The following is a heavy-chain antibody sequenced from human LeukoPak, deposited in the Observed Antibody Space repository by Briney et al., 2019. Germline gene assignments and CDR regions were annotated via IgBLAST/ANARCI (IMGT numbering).Heavy chain of an antibody. CDR1: GSTFTFHY. Sequence: ASVKVSCTASGSTFTFHYMHWVRPAPGQGLEWMGWIDAKSGGTKYAQRFQGRVTMTMDTSINTGYMELSSLTSDDTAVYYCARWRGYSSGWSGPFDDWGQGTLVTVSS. CDR2: IDAKSGGT. J-gene: IGHJ4*02. V-gene: IGHV1-2*02. CDR3: ARWRGYSSGWSGPFDD. D-gene: IGHD6-13*01.